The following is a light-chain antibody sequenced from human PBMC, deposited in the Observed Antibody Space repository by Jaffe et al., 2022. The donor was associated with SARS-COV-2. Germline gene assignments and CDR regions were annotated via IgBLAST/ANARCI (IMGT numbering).Light chain of an antibody. V-gene: IGLV1-44*01. J-gene: IGLJ3*02. CDR3: AAWDDTLHGWV. CDR2: SYT. Sequence: QSVLTQPPSASGTPGQRVTISCSGSSSNIRSNTVNWYQQLPGAAPKLLAYNYNSYTHRSSGVPDRFSGSKSGTSASLAISGLQSEDEATYYCAAWDDTLHGWVFGGGTKLTVL. CDR1: SSNIRSNT.